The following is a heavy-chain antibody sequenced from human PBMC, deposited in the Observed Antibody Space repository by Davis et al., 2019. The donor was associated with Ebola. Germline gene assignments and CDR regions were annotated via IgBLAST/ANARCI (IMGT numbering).Heavy chain of an antibody. J-gene: IGHJ4*02. CDR2: IWYDGSNK. CDR3: ARAPLVATIWGFDY. Sequence: GGSLRLSCAASGFTFSNAWMNWVRQAPGKGLEWVAVIWYDGSNKYYADSVKGRFTISRDNSKNTLYLQMNSLRAEDTAVYYCARAPLVATIWGFDYWGQGTLVTVSS. V-gene: IGHV3-33*08. CDR1: GFTFSNAW. D-gene: IGHD5-12*01.